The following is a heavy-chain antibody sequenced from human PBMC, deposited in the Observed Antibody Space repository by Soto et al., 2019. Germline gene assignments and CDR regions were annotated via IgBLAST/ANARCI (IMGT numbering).Heavy chain of an antibody. J-gene: IGHJ4*02. Sequence: QIQLVQSGAEVKKPGASVKVSCKASGYTFSSYHITWVRQAPGQGLEWMGWISAYNGNTNYAQNLQGRVTMTTDPPTSTAYMELRSLGSDDTAVYYCARDLPAVDYWGQGTLVTVSS. CDR1: GYTFSSYH. V-gene: IGHV1-18*01. CDR3: ARDLPAVDY. CDR2: ISAYNGNT.